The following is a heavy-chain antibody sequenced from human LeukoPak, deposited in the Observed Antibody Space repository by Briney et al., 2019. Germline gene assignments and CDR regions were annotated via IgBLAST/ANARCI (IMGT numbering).Heavy chain of an antibody. V-gene: IGHV4-39*07. Sequence: SETLSLTCTVSGGSISSSSYYWGWIRQPPGKGLEWIGSIYYSGSTYYNPSLKSRVTISVDTSKNQFSLKLSSVTAAETAVYYCASAITPGPIQYDSSGYYSGYFDYWGQGTLVTVSS. J-gene: IGHJ4*02. D-gene: IGHD3-22*01. CDR2: IYYSGST. CDR1: GGSISSSSYY. CDR3: ASAITPGPIQYDSSGYYSGYFDY.